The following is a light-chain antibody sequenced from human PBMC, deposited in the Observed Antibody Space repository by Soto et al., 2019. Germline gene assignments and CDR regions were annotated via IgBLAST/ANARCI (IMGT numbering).Light chain of an antibody. CDR1: QSVSTNN. Sequence: EIVLTQSPGTLSSSPGERATLSCRASQSVSTNNLAWYQQKPGQAPRLLIYGASSRATGIPNRFSGSGSGTDFTLTISRLEPEDFAVYYCQQYGNSPQTFGQGTKVDIK. CDR2: GAS. V-gene: IGKV3-20*01. J-gene: IGKJ1*01. CDR3: QQYGNSPQT.